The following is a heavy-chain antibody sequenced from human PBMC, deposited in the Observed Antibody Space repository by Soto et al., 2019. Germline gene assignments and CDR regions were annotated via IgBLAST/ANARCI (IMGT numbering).Heavy chain of an antibody. CDR3: AADELMIEGEDYYYYGMDV. J-gene: IGHJ6*02. CDR1: GFTFTSSA. Sequence: QMQLVQSGPEVKKPGTSVKVSCKASGFTFTSSAVQWVRQARGQRLEWIGWIVVGSGNTNYAQKLQERVTITRDMSTSTAYMELSSLRSEDTAVYYCAADELMIEGEDYYYYGMDVWGQGTTVTVSS. CDR2: IVVGSGNT. V-gene: IGHV1-58*01. D-gene: IGHD3-22*01.